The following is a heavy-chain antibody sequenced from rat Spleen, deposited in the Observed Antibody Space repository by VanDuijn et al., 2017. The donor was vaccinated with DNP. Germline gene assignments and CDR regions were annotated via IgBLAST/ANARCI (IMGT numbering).Heavy chain of an antibody. CDR1: GSSITSNY. CDR2: IGYSGST. CDR3: VRWVRALDY. J-gene: IGHJ2*01. Sequence: EVRLQESGPGLVKPSQPLSLTCSVTGSSITSNYWGWIRKFPGNKMEWIGHIGYSGSTTYNPSLKSRISITRDTSKNQFFLQLNSVTTEDTATYYCVRWVRALDYWGQGVMVTVSS. D-gene: IGHD4-1*01. V-gene: IGHV3-1*01.